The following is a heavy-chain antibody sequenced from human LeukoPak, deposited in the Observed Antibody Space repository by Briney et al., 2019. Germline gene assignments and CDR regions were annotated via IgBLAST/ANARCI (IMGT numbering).Heavy chain of an antibody. J-gene: IGHJ3*02. Sequence: GGSLRLSCAASGFTFSSYSMNWVRQAPGKGLEWVSSISSSSSYIYYADSVKGRFTISRDNAKNSLYLQMNSLRAEDTAVYYCAREWGGGSGSYTRAFDIWGQGTMVTVSS. CDR2: ISSSSSYI. CDR3: AREWGGGSGSYTRAFDI. CDR1: GFTFSSYS. V-gene: IGHV3-21*01. D-gene: IGHD3-10*01.